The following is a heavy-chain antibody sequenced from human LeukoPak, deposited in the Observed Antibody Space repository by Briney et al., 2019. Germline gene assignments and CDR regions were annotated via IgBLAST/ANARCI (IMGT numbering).Heavy chain of an antibody. V-gene: IGHV4-34*01. CDR1: GGSFSGYY. J-gene: IGHJ4*02. Sequence: PSEILSLTCAVYGGSFSGYYWSWIRQPPGKGLEWIGEINHSGSTNYNPSLKSRVTISVDTSKNQFSLKLSSVTAADTAVYYCADSIAARPAPVDYWGQGTLVTVSS. CDR2: INHSGST. CDR3: ADSIAARPAPVDY. D-gene: IGHD6-6*01.